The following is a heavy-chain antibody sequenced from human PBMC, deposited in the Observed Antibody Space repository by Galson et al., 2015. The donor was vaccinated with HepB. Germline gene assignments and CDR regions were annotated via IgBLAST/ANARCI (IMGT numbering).Heavy chain of an antibody. CDR2: LEPAGET. CDR3: ARATMIQGVPDS. J-gene: IGHJ5*02. CDR1: GFTFSKYD. V-gene: IGHV3-13*01. D-gene: IGHD3-10*01. Sequence: SLXLSCAASGFTFSKYDMHWVRQPPGKSPEWVSVLEPAGETYYTGSVKGRFTISRDDANNILSLQMNNLRVGDTAVYYCARATMIQGVPDSWGQGTLVTVSS.